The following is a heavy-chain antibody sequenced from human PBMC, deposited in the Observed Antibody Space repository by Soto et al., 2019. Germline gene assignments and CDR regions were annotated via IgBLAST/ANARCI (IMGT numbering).Heavy chain of an antibody. V-gene: IGHV1-69*13. J-gene: IGHJ6*02. CDR1: GGTFSSYA. Sequence: SVKVSCKASGGTFSSYAISWVRQAPGQGLEWMGGIIPIFGTANYAQKFQGRVTITADESTSTAYMELSSLRSEDPAVYYCAREIVVVPAATPYYYYYGMDVWGQGTTVTVSS. D-gene: IGHD2-2*01. CDR3: AREIVVVPAATPYYYYYGMDV. CDR2: IIPIFGTA.